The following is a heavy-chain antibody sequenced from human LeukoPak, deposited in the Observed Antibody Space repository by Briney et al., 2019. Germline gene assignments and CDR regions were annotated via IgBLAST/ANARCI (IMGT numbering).Heavy chain of an antibody. Sequence: SETLSLTCTVSGGSITSSGSYWGWLRQPPGEGLEWIGNIYYGGTTYYNPSLKSRVTISVDTSKNQVSLRLSSVTATDTAVYYCATPDGALSYYYDSSGPQGGAFDIWGQGTMVTVSS. CDR3: ATPDGALSYYYDSSGPQGGAFDI. CDR1: GGSITSSGSY. D-gene: IGHD3-22*01. J-gene: IGHJ3*02. CDR2: IYYGGTT. V-gene: IGHV4-39*01.